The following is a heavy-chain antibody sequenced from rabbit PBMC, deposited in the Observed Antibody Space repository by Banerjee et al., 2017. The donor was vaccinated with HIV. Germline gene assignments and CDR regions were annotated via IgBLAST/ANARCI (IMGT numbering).Heavy chain of an antibody. CDR1: GLDFSSGYD. D-gene: IGHD8-1*01. J-gene: IGHJ3*01. Sequence: QEQLEESGGGLVQPEGSLTLTCKASGLDFSSGYDMCWVRQAPGKGLEWIACIYTGSSGSTYYASWAKGRFTISKTSSTTVTLQMTSLTAADTAAYFCARSDRVSNNYDLWGQGTLVTVS. CDR2: IYTGSSGST. CDR3: ARSDRVSNNYDL. V-gene: IGHV1S45*01.